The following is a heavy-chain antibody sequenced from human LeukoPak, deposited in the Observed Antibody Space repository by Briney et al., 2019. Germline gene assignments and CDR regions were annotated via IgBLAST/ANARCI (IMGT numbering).Heavy chain of an antibody. J-gene: IGHJ4*02. V-gene: IGHV4-59*01. CDR1: GGSISNYY. D-gene: IGHD4-23*01. CDR3: ARDNPIRGGNSLDY. Sequence: SETLSLTCTVSGGSISNYYWSWLRQPPGKGLEWIGYIYYSGSTNYNASLKSRVTISVDTSENQFSLKLSSVTAADTAVYYCARDNPIRGGNSLDYWGQGTLVTVSS. CDR2: IYYSGST.